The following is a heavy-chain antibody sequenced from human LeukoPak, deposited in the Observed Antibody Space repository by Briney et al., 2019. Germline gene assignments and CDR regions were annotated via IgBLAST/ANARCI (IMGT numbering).Heavy chain of an antibody. CDR3: AKGLSVLRYFDWLLAPFDY. Sequence: GGSLRLSCAASGFTFSNYWMHWVRQVPGKGLVWVSRINYDGTITNYADSVKGRFTISRDNSKNTLYLQMNSLRAEDTAVYYCAKGLSVLRYFDWLLAPFDYWGQGTLVTVSS. J-gene: IGHJ4*02. D-gene: IGHD3-9*01. CDR2: INYDGTIT. V-gene: IGHV3-74*01. CDR1: GFTFSNYW.